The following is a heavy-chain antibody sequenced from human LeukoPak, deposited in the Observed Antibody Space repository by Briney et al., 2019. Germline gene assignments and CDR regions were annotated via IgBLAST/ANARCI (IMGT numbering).Heavy chain of an antibody. Sequence: GGSLRLSCAASGFTFDDYAMHWVRQAPGKGLEWVSGISWNSGSIGYADSVKGRFTISRDNAKNSLYLQMNSLRAEDTAVYYCVRVLGGGGYRMDVWAKGPRSPSP. J-gene: IGHJ6*02. CDR1: GFTFDDYA. V-gene: IGHV3-9*01. CDR3: VRVLGGGGYRMDV. CDR2: ISWNSGSI. D-gene: IGHD2-15*01.